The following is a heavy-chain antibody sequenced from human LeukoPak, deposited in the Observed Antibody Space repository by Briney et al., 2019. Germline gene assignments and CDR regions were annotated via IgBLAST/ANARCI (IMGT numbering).Heavy chain of an antibody. CDR2: ISGSGGST. J-gene: IGHJ4*02. D-gene: IGHD3-10*01. Sequence: GGSLRLSCAASGFTFSSYAMSWVRQAPGKGLEWVSAISGSGGSTYYADSVKGRFAISRDNSKNTLYLQMNSLRAEDTAVYYCARDHRGVRDYFDYWGQGTLVTVSS. CDR3: ARDHRGVRDYFDY. CDR1: GFTFSSYA. V-gene: IGHV3-23*01.